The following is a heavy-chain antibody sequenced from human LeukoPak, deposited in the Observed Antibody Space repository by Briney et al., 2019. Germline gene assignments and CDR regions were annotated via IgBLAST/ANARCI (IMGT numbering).Heavy chain of an antibody. CDR2: ISWNSGSI. D-gene: IGHD6-13*01. CDR3: AKDLKAAAVVHDAFDI. Sequence: PGGSLRLSCAASGFTFDDYAMHWVRQAPGKGLEWVSGISWNSGSIGYADSVKGRFTISRDNAKNSLYLQMNSLRAEDTALYYCAKDLKAAAVVHDAFDIWGQGTMVTVSS. V-gene: IGHV3-9*01. J-gene: IGHJ3*02. CDR1: GFTFDDYA.